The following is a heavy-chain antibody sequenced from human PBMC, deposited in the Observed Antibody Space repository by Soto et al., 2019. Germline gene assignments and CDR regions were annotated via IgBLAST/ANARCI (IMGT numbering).Heavy chain of an antibody. J-gene: IGHJ6*02. V-gene: IGHV1-69*13. CDR2: IIPIFGTA. Sequence: SVKVSCKASGGTFSSYAISWVRQAPGQGLEWMGGIIPIFGTANYAQKFQGRVTITADESTSTAYMDLSSLRSEDTAVYYCARHLGGNHYYYGMDVWGQGTTVTVSS. D-gene: IGHD3-16*01. CDR3: ARHLGGNHYYYGMDV. CDR1: GGTFSSYA.